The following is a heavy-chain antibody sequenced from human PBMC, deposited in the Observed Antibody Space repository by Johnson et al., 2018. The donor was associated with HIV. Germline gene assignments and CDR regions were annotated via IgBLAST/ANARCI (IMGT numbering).Heavy chain of an antibody. Sequence: QVQLVESGGGVVQPGGSLRLSCAASGFTFSSYGMHWVRQAPGKGLEWVAFIRYDGSNKYYADSVKGRFTISRDNSKNTLYLQMSSLRAEDKAGYYCAKDLGAAVGTTHDAFDIWGQGTMVTVSS. V-gene: IGHV3-30*02. CDR3: AKDLGAAVGTTHDAFDI. CDR1: GFTFSSYG. J-gene: IGHJ3*02. CDR2: IRYDGSNK. D-gene: IGHD1-26*01.